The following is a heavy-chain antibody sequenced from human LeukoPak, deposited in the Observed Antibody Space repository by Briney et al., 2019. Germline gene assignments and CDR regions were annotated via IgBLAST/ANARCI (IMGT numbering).Heavy chain of an antibody. D-gene: IGHD2-2*01. CDR1: GFTFSSYA. CDR3: ARGIQCSSTSCYAGSTFDY. CDR2: ISYEGSNK. V-gene: IGHV3-30-3*01. Sequence: GGSLRLSCAASGFTFSSYAMHWVRQAPGKGLEWLGVISYEGSNKYYAASVKGQFTISRDNSKNTLYLQMNSLRAEDTAVYYCARGIQCSSTSCYAGSTFDYWGQGTLVTVSS. J-gene: IGHJ4*02.